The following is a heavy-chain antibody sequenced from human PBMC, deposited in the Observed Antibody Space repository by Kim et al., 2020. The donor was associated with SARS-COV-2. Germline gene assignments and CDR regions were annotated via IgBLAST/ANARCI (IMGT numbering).Heavy chain of an antibody. CDR3: ARDLRGIYDFWSGYGNWFDP. V-gene: IGHV3-11*06. Sequence: RFTISRDNAKNSLYLQMNSLRAEDTAVYYCARDLRGIYDFWSGYGNWFDPWGQGTLVTVSS. J-gene: IGHJ5*02. D-gene: IGHD3-3*01.